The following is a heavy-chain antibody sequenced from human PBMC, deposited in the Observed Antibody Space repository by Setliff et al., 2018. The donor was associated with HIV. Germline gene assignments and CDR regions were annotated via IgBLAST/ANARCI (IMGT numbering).Heavy chain of an antibody. CDR1: GFSFRTYW. J-gene: IGHJ3*01. Sequence: GGSLRLSCAASGFSFRTYWMSWVRQAPGKGLEWVANMKYDGTEIYYVDAVKGRFTISRDNAKKSVFLHMNSLRGEDTAVYYCVREGEYFDTIGHYLVRRFFDLWGQVTMVTVSS. D-gene: IGHD3-9*01. CDR2: MKYDGTEI. V-gene: IGHV3-7*01. CDR3: VREGEYFDTIGHYLVRRFFDL.